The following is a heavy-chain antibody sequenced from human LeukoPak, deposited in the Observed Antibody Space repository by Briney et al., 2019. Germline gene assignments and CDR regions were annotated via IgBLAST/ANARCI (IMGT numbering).Heavy chain of an antibody. Sequence: LGGSLRLSCAASGFTFSSYSMNWVRQAPGKGLEWVSSISSSSSYIYYADSVKGRFTISRDNAKNSLYLQMNSLRAEDTAVYYCASGDYYDSSGPQHYWGQGTLVTVSS. CDR3: ASGDYYDSSGPQHY. CDR2: ISSSSSYI. V-gene: IGHV3-21*01. D-gene: IGHD3-22*01. CDR1: GFTFSSYS. J-gene: IGHJ4*02.